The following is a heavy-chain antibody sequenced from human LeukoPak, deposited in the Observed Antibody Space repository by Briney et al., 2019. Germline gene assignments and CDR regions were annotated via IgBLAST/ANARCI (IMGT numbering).Heavy chain of an antibody. D-gene: IGHD1-20*01. CDR1: GFTFSSYA. Sequence: PGGSLRLSCAASGFTFSSYAMSWVRQAPGKGLEWVSAISGSGGSTYYADSVKGRFTISRDNSKNTLYLQMNSLRAEDTAVYYCANPLLITGSPRGYWGQGTLVTVSS. CDR2: ISGSGGST. J-gene: IGHJ4*02. V-gene: IGHV3-23*01. CDR3: ANPLLITGSPRGY.